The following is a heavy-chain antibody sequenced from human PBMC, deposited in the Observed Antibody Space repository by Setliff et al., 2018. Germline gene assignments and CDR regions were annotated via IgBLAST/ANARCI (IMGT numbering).Heavy chain of an antibody. J-gene: IGHJ5*02. CDR2: LIPMFGTP. CDR3: ARSPALLGIVYLDP. V-gene: IGHV1-69*05. CDR1: GYTFTNYS. D-gene: IGHD2-15*01. Sequence: ASVKVSCKASGYTFTNYSISWVRQAPGQGLEWMGGLIPMFGTPGYAQKFQDRVTITTDESTSKAYMEVNILTSEDTAVYYCARSPALLGIVYLDPWGQGTRVTVSS.